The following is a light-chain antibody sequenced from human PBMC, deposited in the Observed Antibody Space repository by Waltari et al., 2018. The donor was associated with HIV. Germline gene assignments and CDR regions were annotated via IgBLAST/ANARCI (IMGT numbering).Light chain of an antibody. CDR3: QQYDNLPSYT. Sequence: IQMTQSPSPLSASVGDRVTITCQASKDISNYLNWYQQKPGKAPKLLIYDASNLETGVPSRFSGSGSGTDFTFTISSLQPEDIATYYCQQYDNLPSYTFGQGTKLEIK. J-gene: IGKJ2*01. CDR2: DAS. CDR1: KDISNY. V-gene: IGKV1-33*01.